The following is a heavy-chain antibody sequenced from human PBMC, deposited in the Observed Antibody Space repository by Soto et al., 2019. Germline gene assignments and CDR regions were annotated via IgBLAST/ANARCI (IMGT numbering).Heavy chain of an antibody. CDR1: GGSISSGGYY. Sequence: PSETLSLTCTVSGGSISSGGYYWSWIRQHPGKDLEWIGYIYYSGSTYYNPSLKSRVTISVDTSKNQFSLKLSPVTAADTAVYYCAREPMVRGVLYGMDVWGQGTTVTVSS. D-gene: IGHD3-10*01. J-gene: IGHJ6*02. CDR2: IYYSGST. V-gene: IGHV4-31*03. CDR3: AREPMVRGVLYGMDV.